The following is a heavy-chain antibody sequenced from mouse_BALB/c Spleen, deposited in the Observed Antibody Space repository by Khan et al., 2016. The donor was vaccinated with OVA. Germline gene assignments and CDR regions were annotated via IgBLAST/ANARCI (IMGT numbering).Heavy chain of an antibody. CDR1: GYSITSGYG. CDR2: ISYSGST. CDR3: AGTARIKY. D-gene: IGHD1-2*01. V-gene: IGHV3-2*02. Sequence: EVQLQESGPGLVKPSQSLSLTCTVTGYSITSGYGWNWIRQFPGNQLEWMGYISYSGSTNYNPSLKSRISITRDTSKNPFFLQLNSVTTEDTAREYGAGTARIKYWGQGTTLTVSS. J-gene: IGHJ2*01.